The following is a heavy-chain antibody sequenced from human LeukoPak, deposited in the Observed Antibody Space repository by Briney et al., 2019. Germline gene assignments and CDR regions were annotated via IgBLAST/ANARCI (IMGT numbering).Heavy chain of an antibody. CDR2: IYYSGST. J-gene: IGHJ4*02. V-gene: IGHV4-39*07. CDR3: ARAYSSSWYYFDY. Sequence: SETLSLTCTVSGGSISSSSYYWGWIRQPPGKGLEWIGSIYYSGSTYYNPSLKSRVTISVDTSKNQFSLRLSSVTAADTAVYYCARAYSSSWYYFDYWGQGTLVTVSS. D-gene: IGHD6-13*01. CDR1: GGSISSSSYY.